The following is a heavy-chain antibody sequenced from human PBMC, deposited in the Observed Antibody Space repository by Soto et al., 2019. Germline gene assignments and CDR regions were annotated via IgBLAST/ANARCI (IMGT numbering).Heavy chain of an antibody. CDR3: ARDPATADAFDI. CDR1: GGSIIGYY. Sequence: SETLSLTCTVSGGSIIGYYWSWIRQPPGKGLEWIGYIYNSGSTNYNASLKSRVTISADTSKNQFSLKLRSVTAADTAVYYCARDPATADAFDIWGQGTMVTVSS. V-gene: IGHV4-59*01. J-gene: IGHJ3*02. D-gene: IGHD2-21*02. CDR2: IYNSGST.